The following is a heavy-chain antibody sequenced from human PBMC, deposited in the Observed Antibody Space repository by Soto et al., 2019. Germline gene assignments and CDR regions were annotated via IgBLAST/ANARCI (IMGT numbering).Heavy chain of an antibody. CDR2: ISSSSDTI. J-gene: IGHJ3*02. CDR1: GFTFSSYH. Sequence: EVQLVESGGGLVQPGGSLRLSCAASGFTFSSYHMNWVRQAPRKGLEWVSYISSSSDTIYYADSVKGRFTISRDNAKNSLYLQMNSLRDEDTAVYYCARTPEVLGWGAFDIWGQGTMVTVSS. D-gene: IGHD3-10*01. CDR3: ARTPEVLGWGAFDI. V-gene: IGHV3-48*02.